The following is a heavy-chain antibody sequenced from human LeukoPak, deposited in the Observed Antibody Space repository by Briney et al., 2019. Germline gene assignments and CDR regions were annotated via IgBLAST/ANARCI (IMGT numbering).Heavy chain of an antibody. CDR2: IYYSGST. J-gene: IGHJ4*02. CDR1: GGSISSGGYY. V-gene: IGHV4-31*03. Sequence: SETLSLTCTVSGGSISSGGYYWSWIRQHPGKGLEWIGYIYYSGSTYYNPSLKGRVTISVDTSKNQFSLKLSSVTAADTAVYYCARAPTGFFDYWGQGTLVTVSS. D-gene: IGHD1-14*01. CDR3: ARAPTGFFDY.